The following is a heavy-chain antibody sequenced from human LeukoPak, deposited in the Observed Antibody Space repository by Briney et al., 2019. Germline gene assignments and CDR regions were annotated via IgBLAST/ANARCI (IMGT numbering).Heavy chain of an antibody. CDR2: IYPGDSDT. V-gene: IGHV5-51*01. CDR3: ARCSDSSGYYYYFDY. Sequence: GESLKISCKGSGYSFTSYWIGWVRQMPGKGLEWMGIIYPGDSDTRYSPSFQGQVTISADKSISTAYLQWSSLKASDTAMYYCARCSDSSGYYYYFDYWGQGTLVTASS. D-gene: IGHD3-22*01. CDR1: GYSFTSYW. J-gene: IGHJ4*02.